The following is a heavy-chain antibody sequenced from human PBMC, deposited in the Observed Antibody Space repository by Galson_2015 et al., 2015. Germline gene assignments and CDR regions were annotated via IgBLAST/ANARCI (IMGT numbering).Heavy chain of an antibody. Sequence: SLRLSCAASVFSFSSYWMSWVRQAPGKGLEWVANINHDGSEEYYVDSAKGRFTISRDNAKNSLYLQMNSLRVEDTAVYYCVRAAAALYYFDYWGLGTLVTVPS. J-gene: IGHJ4*02. V-gene: IGHV3-7*01. CDR2: INHDGSEE. CDR3: VRAAAALYYFDY. D-gene: IGHD6-25*01. CDR1: VFSFSSYW.